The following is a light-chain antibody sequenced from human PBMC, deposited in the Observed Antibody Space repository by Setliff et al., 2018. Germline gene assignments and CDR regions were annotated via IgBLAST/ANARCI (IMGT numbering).Light chain of an antibody. V-gene: IGLV2-14*01. CDR2: EVS. Sequence: QSALNQPASVSGSPGQSLTISCTGTSSDVGYYNYVSCYQQHPGKGPKLTIYEVSNRPSGVSNRFSGSKSGNTASLTISGLQAADEADYYCSSYTSSSTRVFGTGTKVTVL. CDR3: SSYTSSSTRV. J-gene: IGLJ1*01. CDR1: SSDVGYYNY.